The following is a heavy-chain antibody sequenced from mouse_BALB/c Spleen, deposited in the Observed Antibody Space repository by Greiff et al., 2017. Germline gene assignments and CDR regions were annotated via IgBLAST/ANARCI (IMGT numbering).Heavy chain of an antibody. CDR3: ARLRTPYAMDY. Sequence: EVKVEESGGGLVKPGGSLKLSCAASGFTFSSYAMSWVRQTPEKRLEWVATISSGGSYTYYPDSVKGRFTISRDNAKNTLYLQMSSLRSEDTAMYYCARLRTPYAMDYWGQGTSVTVSS. J-gene: IGHJ4*01. CDR2: ISSGGSYT. V-gene: IGHV5-9-3*01. CDR1: GFTFSSYA.